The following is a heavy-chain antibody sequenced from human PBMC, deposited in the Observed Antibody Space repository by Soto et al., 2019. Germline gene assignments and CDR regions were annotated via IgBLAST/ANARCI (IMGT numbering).Heavy chain of an antibody. V-gene: IGHV4-30-2*01. CDR3: ARAYYDFWTSYHSGMDV. Sequence: QLQLQESGSGLVKPSQTLSLTCAVSGVSISSDGYSWSWIRQPPGKGLEWIGFIYQSGSTYYNPSLKSRGTMSVDRSKNQFSRKLTSVTAADTAVDYCARAYYDFWTSYHSGMDVWGQGTTVTVSS. D-gene: IGHD3-3*01. CDR2: IYQSGST. CDR1: GVSISSDGYS. J-gene: IGHJ6*02.